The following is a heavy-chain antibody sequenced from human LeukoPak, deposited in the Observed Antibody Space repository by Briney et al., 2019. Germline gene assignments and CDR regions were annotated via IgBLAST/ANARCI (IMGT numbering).Heavy chain of an antibody. D-gene: IGHD6-25*01. Sequence: PGGSLRLSCAASGFTFSSYSMNWVRQAPGKGLEWVSYISSSSSTIYYADSVKGRFTISRDNAKNSLYLQMNSLRAEDTAVYYCARERRQRLGTAPDAFDIWGQGTMVTVSS. CDR2: ISSSSSTI. CDR1: GFTFSSYS. CDR3: ARERRQRLGTAPDAFDI. J-gene: IGHJ3*02. V-gene: IGHV3-48*01.